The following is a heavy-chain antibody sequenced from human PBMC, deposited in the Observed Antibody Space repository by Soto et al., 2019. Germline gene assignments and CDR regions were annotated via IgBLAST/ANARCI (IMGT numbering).Heavy chain of an antibody. CDR3: AKDLTRQLANWLDP. CDR2: INAHSGGT. CDR1: GFSFTGYY. Sequence: ASVKVSCNASGFSFTGYYIHWLRQAPGQGLEWMGWINAHSGGTAYAQKFQGRVTLTRDTSIATAYLTLTSLTSDDTALYYCAKDLTRQLANWLDPWGQGTQVTVSS. V-gene: IGHV1-2*02. J-gene: IGHJ5*02. D-gene: IGHD6-6*01.